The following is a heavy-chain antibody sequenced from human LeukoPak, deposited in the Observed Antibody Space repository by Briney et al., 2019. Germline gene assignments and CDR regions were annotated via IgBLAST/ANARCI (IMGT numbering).Heavy chain of an antibody. Sequence: SETLSLTCAVYGGSFSGYYWSWIRQPPGKGLEWIGEINHSGSTNYNPSLKSRVTISVDTSKNQFSLKLSSVTAADTAVYYCARVGYSSSFYYYYYGMDVWGQGTTVTVSS. CDR3: ARVGYSSSFYYYYYGMDV. V-gene: IGHV4-34*01. CDR2: INHSGST. J-gene: IGHJ6*02. CDR1: GGSFSGYY. D-gene: IGHD6-6*01.